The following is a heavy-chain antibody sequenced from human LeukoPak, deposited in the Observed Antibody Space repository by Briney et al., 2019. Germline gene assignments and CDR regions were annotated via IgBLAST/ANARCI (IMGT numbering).Heavy chain of an antibody. CDR2: ISSSGSTI. D-gene: IGHD3-22*01. CDR1: GFTFSSYE. V-gene: IGHV3-48*03. CDR3: AKGISSGYYFDY. J-gene: IGHJ4*02. Sequence: GGSLRLSCAASGFTFSSYEMNWVRQAPGKGLEWVSYISSSGSTIYYADSVKGRFTISRDNAKSSLYLQMNSLRAEGTALYYCAKGISSGYYFDYWGQGTLVTVSS.